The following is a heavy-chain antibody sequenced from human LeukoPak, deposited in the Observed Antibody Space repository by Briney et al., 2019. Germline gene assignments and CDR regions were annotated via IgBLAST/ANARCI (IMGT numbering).Heavy chain of an antibody. CDR3: ARAQSLTAPAGTFANS. V-gene: IGHV1-2*02. J-gene: IGHJ4*02. CDR1: GYTFTGYF. CDR2: INPNSGGT. Sequence: ASVKVSCEASGYTFTGYFLHWVRRAPGQGFEGMGWINPNSGGTYYTQRFQGRVTMTRDTSISTAYMELSSLRSDDTAVYYCARAQSLTAPAGTFANSWGQGTLVTVSS. D-gene: IGHD6-13*01.